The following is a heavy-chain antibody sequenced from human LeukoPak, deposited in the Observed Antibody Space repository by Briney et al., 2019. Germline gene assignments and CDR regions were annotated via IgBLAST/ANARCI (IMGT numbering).Heavy chain of an antibody. CDR1: GFIFNNYG. V-gene: IGHV3-74*01. CDR2: MPYDGSTT. Sequence: GGSLRLSCATTGFIFNNYGMHWVRQAPGKGLEWVAPMPYDGSTTGYADSVKGRFTASRDNARNTLYLQINSLRAEDSAVYYCTRDRTTITLFELWGQGTLVTVSS. D-gene: IGHD4-11*01. CDR3: TRDRTTITLFEL. J-gene: IGHJ4*02.